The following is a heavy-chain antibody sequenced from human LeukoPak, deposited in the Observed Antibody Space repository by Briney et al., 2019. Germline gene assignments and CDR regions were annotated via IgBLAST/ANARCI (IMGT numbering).Heavy chain of an antibody. CDR3: ARDLFTYDSSGYSHVPFDY. Sequence: GGSLRLSCAASGFTFSSYGMSWVRQAPGKGLEWVSAISGSAVSTYYADSVKGRFTISRDNSKNTLYLQMNSLRVEDTAVYYCARDLFTYDSSGYSHVPFDYWGQGTLVTVSS. V-gene: IGHV3-23*01. J-gene: IGHJ4*02. CDR2: ISGSAVST. CDR1: GFTFSSYG. D-gene: IGHD3-22*01.